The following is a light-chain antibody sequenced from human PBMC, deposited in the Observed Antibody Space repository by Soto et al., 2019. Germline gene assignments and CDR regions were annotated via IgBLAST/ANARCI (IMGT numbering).Light chain of an antibody. J-gene: IGLJ1*01. CDR2: EVT. Sequence: QSALTQPASVSGSPGQSITISCTGTSIDVGSYNLVSWYQQHPGKAPKLMIYEVTKRPSGVSNRFSGSKSDNTASLTISGLQAEDEADYYCCSYAGSNYVFGTGTKVTVL. CDR1: SIDVGSYNL. CDR3: CSYAGSNYV. V-gene: IGLV2-23*02.